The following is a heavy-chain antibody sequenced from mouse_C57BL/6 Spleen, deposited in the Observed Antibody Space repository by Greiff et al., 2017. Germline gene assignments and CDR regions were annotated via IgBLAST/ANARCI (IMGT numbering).Heavy chain of an antibody. CDR3: ARTTVVAPYYFDY. V-gene: IGHV5-17*01. D-gene: IGHD1-1*01. Sequence: EVQLVESGGGLVKPGGSLKLSCAASGFTFSDYGMHWVRQAPEKGLEWVAYISSGSSTIYYANTVKGRFTISRDNAKNTLFLQMTSLRSEDTAMYYCARTTVVAPYYFDYWGQGTTLTVSS. J-gene: IGHJ2*01. CDR2: ISSGSSTI. CDR1: GFTFSDYG.